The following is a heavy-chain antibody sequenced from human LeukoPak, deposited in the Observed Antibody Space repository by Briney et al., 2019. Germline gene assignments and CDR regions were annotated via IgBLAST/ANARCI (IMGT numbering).Heavy chain of an antibody. CDR1: GGTFSSYA. CDR2: IIPILGIA. Sequence: SVKVSCKASGGTFSSYAISWVRQAPGQGLEWMGRIIPILGIANYAQKFQGRVTITADKSTSTAYMELSSLRSEDTAVYYCARGRGAARPGYYYMDVWGKGTTVTVSS. V-gene: IGHV1-69*04. J-gene: IGHJ6*03. D-gene: IGHD3-10*01. CDR3: ARGRGAARPGYYYMDV.